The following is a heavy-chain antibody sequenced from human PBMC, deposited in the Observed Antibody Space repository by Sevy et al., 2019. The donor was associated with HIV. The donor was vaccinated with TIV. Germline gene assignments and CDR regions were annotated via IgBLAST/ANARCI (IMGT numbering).Heavy chain of an antibody. CDR2: IKSKTDGGTT. V-gene: IGHV3-15*01. CDR1: GFTFSNAW. CDR3: TTGKYSSGWYYFDY. D-gene: IGHD6-19*01. J-gene: IGHJ4*02. Sequence: GGSLRLSCAASGFTFSNAWMSWVRQAPGKGLEWVGRIKSKTDGGTTDYAAPAKGRFTISRDDSKNTLYLQMNSLKTEDTAVYYCTTGKYSSGWYYFDYWGQGTLVTVSS.